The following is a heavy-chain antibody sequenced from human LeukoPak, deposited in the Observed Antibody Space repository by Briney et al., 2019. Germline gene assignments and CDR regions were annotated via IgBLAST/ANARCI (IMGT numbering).Heavy chain of an antibody. J-gene: IGHJ4*02. CDR1: GFTFSTYW. V-gene: IGHV3-74*03. CDR3: AIVGGRGSIGGDC. CDR2: IKSDGSAT. D-gene: IGHD3-10*01. Sequence: PGGSLRLSCAASGFTFSTYWMHWVRHAPGKGLVWVSRIKSDGSATTYADFVKGRFTVSRDNAKNTLYLQMSSLRAEDTAMYFCAIVGGRGSIGGDCWGQGTLVTVSS.